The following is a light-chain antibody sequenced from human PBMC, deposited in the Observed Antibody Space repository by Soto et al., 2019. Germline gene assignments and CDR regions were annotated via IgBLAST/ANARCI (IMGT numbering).Light chain of an antibody. CDR1: QSVSSS. Sequence: EIVLTQSPATLSVSPGERATLSCMASQSVSSSLAWYQQKPGQAPRLLIYGANYRATGIPARFSGSGSGTDFTLTISSLEPEDFAVYYCQQRSNWPPITFGQGTRLEIK. J-gene: IGKJ5*01. V-gene: IGKV3-11*01. CDR2: GAN. CDR3: QQRSNWPPIT.